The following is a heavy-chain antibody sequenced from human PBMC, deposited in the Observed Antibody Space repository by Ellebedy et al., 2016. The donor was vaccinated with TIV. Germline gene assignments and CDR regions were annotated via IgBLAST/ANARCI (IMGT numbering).Heavy chain of an antibody. D-gene: IGHD4-17*01. V-gene: IGHV3-11*06. J-gene: IGHJ6*02. CDR1: GFTFSDYY. CDR3: ARDKCDYGDYNYGMDV. Sequence: GGSLRLSCAASGFTFSDYYMSWIRQAPGKGLEWVSYISSSSTYTNYADSVKGRFTISRDNAKNSLYLQMNSLRAEDTAVYYCARDKCDYGDYNYGMDVWGQGTTVTVSS. CDR2: ISSSSTYT.